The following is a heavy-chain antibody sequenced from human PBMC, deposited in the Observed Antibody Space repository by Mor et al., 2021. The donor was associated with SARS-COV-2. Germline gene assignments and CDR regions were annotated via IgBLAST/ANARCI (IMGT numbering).Heavy chain of an antibody. V-gene: IGHV3-23*01. CDR3: AKEELWAIPLFDY. J-gene: IGHJ4*02. D-gene: IGHD1-26*01. Sequence: GRFTISRDNSKKTLYLQMNSLRAEDTAVYYCAKEELWAIPLFDYWGQGTLVTVSS.